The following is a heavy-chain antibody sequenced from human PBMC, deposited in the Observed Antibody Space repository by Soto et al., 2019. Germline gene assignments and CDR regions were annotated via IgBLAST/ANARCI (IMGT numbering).Heavy chain of an antibody. Sequence: QVQLVESGGGLVKPGGSLRLSCAASGFTFSDYYMIWIRQAPGKGLEWVSYISSSGNSIYYADSVKGRFTISRDSAKNSLYLQMNSLRAEDTAVYYCARDYSDSSCFFGDYYGMDVWGQGTTVTVSS. V-gene: IGHV3-11*01. J-gene: IGHJ6*01. CDR3: ARDYSDSSCFFGDYYGMDV. CDR1: GFTFSDYY. CDR2: ISSSGNSI. D-gene: IGHD3-22*01.